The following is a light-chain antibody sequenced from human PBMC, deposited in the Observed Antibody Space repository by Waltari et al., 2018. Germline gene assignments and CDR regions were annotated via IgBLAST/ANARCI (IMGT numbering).Light chain of an antibody. Sequence: QSALTQPPSASGSPGQSVTISCTGTSSDFGGYNYVSWYQRHPGKAPKLMIYEVNKRPSGVPDRFSGSKSGNTASLTVSGLQAEDEAEYSCSSYAGSNNWVFGGGTKL. V-gene: IGLV2-8*01. CDR2: EVN. CDR3: SSYAGSNNWV. J-gene: IGLJ3*02. CDR1: SSDFGGYNY.